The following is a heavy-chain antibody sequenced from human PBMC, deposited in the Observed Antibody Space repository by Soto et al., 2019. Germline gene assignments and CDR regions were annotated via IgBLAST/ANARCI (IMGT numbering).Heavy chain of an antibody. V-gene: IGHV3-23*01. CDR1: GFTFSSYA. CDR3: VTPRGLAAAGNIYGMDV. J-gene: IGHJ6*02. D-gene: IGHD6-13*01. Sequence: PGGSLRLSCAASGFTFSSYAMSWVRQAPGKGLEWVSAISGSGGSTYYADSVKGRFTISRDNSKNTLYLQMNSLRAEDTAVYYCVTPRGLAAAGNIYGMDVWGQGTTVTVSS. CDR2: ISGSGGST.